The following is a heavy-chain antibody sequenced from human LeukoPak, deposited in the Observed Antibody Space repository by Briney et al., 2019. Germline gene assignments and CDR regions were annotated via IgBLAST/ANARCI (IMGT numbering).Heavy chain of an antibody. V-gene: IGHV3-7*04. Sequence: GGSLRLSCAASGFTFSSYSMNWVRQAPGKGLEWVANIKEDGSEKYYVDSVKGRFTISRDNAKNSMYLEMNSLRAEDTAVYYCARGHNSTLPDWGQGSLVTVSS. CDR2: IKEDGSEK. D-gene: IGHD1-20*01. J-gene: IGHJ4*02. CDR3: ARGHNSTLPD. CDR1: GFTFSSYS.